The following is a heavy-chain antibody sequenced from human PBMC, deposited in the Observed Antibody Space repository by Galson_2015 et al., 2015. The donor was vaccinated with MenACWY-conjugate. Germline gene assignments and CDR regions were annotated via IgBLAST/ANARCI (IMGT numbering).Heavy chain of an antibody. J-gene: IGHJ4*02. CDR1: GFTFSHYG. D-gene: IGHD6-19*01. CDR3: ARVLSSGWTRQFDY. Sequence: SLRLSCAASGFTFSHYGMHWVRQAPGKGLEWVTAISYDGNNKYYADSVKGRFTISRDNSKNTVSLQINGLTTEGTAVYFCARVLSSGWTRQFDYWGQGTLVAVSS. V-gene: IGHV3-30*03. CDR2: ISYDGNNK.